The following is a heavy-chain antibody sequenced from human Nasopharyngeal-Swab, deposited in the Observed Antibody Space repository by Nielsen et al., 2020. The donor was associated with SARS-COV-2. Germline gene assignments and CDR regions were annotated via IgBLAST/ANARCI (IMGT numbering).Heavy chain of an antibody. V-gene: IGHV3-7*05. Sequence: GESLKISCAASGFTFSNYWMSWVRQAPGKGLEWVANIKRDGSEKYYVDSVKGRFTISRDNAKNSLYLQMNSLRAEDTAVYYCERVQTSSGYYGMDVWGQGTTVTVSS. CDR3: ERVQTSSGYYGMDV. J-gene: IGHJ6*02. D-gene: IGHD6-6*01. CDR2: IKRDGSEK. CDR1: GFTFSNYW.